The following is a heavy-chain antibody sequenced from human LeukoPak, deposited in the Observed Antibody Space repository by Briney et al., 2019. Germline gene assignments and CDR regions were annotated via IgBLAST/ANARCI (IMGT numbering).Heavy chain of an antibody. CDR2: ISADSAAA. CDR1: GFTFSSYA. Sequence: GSLRLSCAASGFTFSSYAMSWVRQAPGKGLEWVSVISADSAAAFYADSVKGRFTISRDNGRNTVFLQMSSLRAEDTALYYCARKSASGNYPLDYWGQGTLVTVSS. V-gene: IGHV3-23*01. J-gene: IGHJ4*02. CDR3: ARKSASGNYPLDY. D-gene: IGHD3-10*01.